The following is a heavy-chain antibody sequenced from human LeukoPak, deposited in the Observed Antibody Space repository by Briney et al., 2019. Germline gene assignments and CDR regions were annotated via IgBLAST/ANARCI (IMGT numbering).Heavy chain of an antibody. J-gene: IGHJ4*02. CDR3: ARGYSYGYGVYYFDY. D-gene: IGHD5-18*01. V-gene: IGHV4-4*07. CDR2: IYTSGST. Sequence: KPSETLSLTCAVSSGSISSYYWSWIRQPAGKGLEWIGRIYTSGSTNYNPSLKSRVTMSVDTSKNQFSLKLSSVTAADTAVYYCARGYSYGYGVYYFDYWGQGTLVTVSS. CDR1: SGSISSYY.